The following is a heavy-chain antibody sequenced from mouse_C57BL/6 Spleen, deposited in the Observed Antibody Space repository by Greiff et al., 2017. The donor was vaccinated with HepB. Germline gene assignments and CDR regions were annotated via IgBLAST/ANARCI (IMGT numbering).Heavy chain of an antibody. V-gene: IGHV1-76*01. D-gene: IGHD1-1*01. CDR1: GYTFTDYY. Sequence: QVHVKQSGAELVRPGASVKLSCKASGYTFTDYYINWVKQRPGQGLEWIARIYPGSGNTYYNEKFKGKATLTAEKSSSTAYMQLSSLTSEDSAVYFCARGAYGSSYEGAYWGQGTLVTVSA. CDR2: IYPGSGNT. CDR3: ARGAYGSSYEGAY. J-gene: IGHJ3*01.